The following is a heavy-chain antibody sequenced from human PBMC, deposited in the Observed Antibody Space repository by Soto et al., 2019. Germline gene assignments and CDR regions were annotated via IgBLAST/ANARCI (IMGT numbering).Heavy chain of an antibody. D-gene: IGHD1-1*01. V-gene: IGHV3-30*18. CDR2: ISNDGRDI. Sequence: VQLVESGGGVVQPGRSQRLSCAASGFTFRTYGMHWVRQAPGKGLEWVAVISNDGRDIYYADSVKGRFAISRDNSRNMVFLQMNSLRDEDTAMYYCVKYVDDTGWNVPLAPWGQGTVVTVSS. J-gene: IGHJ5*02. CDR1: GFTFRTYG. CDR3: VKYVDDTGWNVPLAP.